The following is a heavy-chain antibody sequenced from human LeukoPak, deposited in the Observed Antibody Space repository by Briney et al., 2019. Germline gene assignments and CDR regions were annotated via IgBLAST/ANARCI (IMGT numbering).Heavy chain of an antibody. J-gene: IGHJ4*02. CDR1: GLIVSNNY. D-gene: IGHD2-2*01. V-gene: IGHV3-53*01. CDR2: VYSGGHT. Sequence: GGSLRLSCAASGLIVSNNYMSWVRPAPGKGLEWVSIVYSGGHTYYADSVKGRFTISRDKSKNTLYLQMSSLRAGDTAVYYCARGIRDCSRTTCYQPFDYWGQGALVTVSS. CDR3: ARGIRDCSRTTCYQPFDY.